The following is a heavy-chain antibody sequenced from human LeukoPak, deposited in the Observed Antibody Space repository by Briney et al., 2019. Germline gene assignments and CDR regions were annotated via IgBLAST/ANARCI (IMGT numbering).Heavy chain of an antibody. J-gene: IGHJ4*02. D-gene: IGHD1-14*01. V-gene: IGHV3-7*01. Sequence: DSVKGRFTISRDNAKKSVYLQMNSLRVEDAAIYYCVRVKESIAEFPHSDYWGQGVLVTVSS. CDR3: VRVKESIAEFPHSDY.